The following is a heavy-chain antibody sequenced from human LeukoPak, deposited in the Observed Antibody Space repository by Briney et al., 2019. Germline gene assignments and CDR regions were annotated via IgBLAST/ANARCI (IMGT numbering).Heavy chain of an antibody. CDR1: GGSISSGGYY. V-gene: IGHV4-31*03. CDR2: IYYSGST. CDR3: ARDSGYECWYFDL. Sequence: SETLSLTCTVSGGSISSGGYYWSWIRQHPGKGLEWIGYIYYSGSTYYNPSLKSRVTISVDTSKSQFSLKLSSVTAADTAVYYCARDSGYECWYFDLWGRGTLVTVSS. J-gene: IGHJ2*01. D-gene: IGHD5-12*01.